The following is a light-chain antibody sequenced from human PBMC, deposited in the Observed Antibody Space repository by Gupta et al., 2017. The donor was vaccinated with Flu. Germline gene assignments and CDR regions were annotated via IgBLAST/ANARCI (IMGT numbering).Light chain of an antibody. CDR3: MQGSRWPWA. J-gene: IGKJ1*01. V-gene: IGKV2-30*01. Sequence: VVMTQSPLSLPVTLGQPASISCRSSQSLVYSDGNTYLHWFQQRPGQSPRRLIYQVSHRESGVPDRFSGSGSGTDFILKISRVEAEDVGVYYCMQGSRWPWAFGQGTKVEIK. CDR2: QVS. CDR1: QSLVYSDGNTY.